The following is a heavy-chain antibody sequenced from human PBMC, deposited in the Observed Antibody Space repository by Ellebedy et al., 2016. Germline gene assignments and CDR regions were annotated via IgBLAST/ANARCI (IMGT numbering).Heavy chain of an antibody. CDR2: ISAYNGDT. D-gene: IGHD2-2*01. V-gene: IGHV1-18*01. Sequence: ASVKVSXXASGYTFSNYGFTWVRQAPGQGLEWMRWISAYNGDTNYAQKLQGRVTMTTDTSTSTAYMELRSLISDDTAMYYCARGGMLYCSSTYCVDYWGQGTLVTVSS. CDR3: ARGGMLYCSSTYCVDY. J-gene: IGHJ4*02. CDR1: GYTFSNYG.